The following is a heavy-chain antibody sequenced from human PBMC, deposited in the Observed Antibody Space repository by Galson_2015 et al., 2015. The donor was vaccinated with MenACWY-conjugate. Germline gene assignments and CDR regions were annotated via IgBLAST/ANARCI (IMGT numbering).Heavy chain of an antibody. CDR1: GFTVSSNY. D-gene: IGHD2-15*01. Sequence: SLRLSCAASGFTVSSNYMSWVRQAPGKGLEWLSVIYGGGGTYYADSVKGRFTISRDNSKNTLYLQMNSLRAEDTAVYYCARAIEYCSGGSCYPNAFDIWGQGTMVTVSS. V-gene: IGHV3-66*02. J-gene: IGHJ3*02. CDR3: ARAIEYCSGGSCYPNAFDI. CDR2: IYGGGGT.